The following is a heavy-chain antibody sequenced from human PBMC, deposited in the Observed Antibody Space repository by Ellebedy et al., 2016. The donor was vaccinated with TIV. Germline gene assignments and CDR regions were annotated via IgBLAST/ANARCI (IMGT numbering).Heavy chain of an antibody. J-gene: IGHJ4*02. CDR1: GYTFTGYY. CDR3: ARDNRGYSSSWYDY. V-gene: IGHV1-2*04. Sequence: AASVKVSCKAFGYTFTGYYMHWVRQAPGQGLEWMGWINPNSGGTNYAQKFQGWVTMTRDTSISTAYMELSRLRSDDTAVYYCARDNRGYSSSWYDYWGQGTLVTVSS. CDR2: INPNSGGT. D-gene: IGHD6-13*01.